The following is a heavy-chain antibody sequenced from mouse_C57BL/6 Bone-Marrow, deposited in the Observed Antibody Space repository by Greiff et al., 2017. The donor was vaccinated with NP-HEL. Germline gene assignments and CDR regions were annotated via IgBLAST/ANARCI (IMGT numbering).Heavy chain of an antibody. CDR3: ARWGGDDSAWFAY. CDR1: GYTFTSYW. J-gene: IGHJ3*01. V-gene: IGHV1-52*01. Sequence: QVQLQQPGAELVRPGSSVKLSCKASGYTFTSYWMHWVKQRPIQGLEWIGNIDPSDSETHYNQKFKDKATLTVDKSSSTAYMQLSSLTSEDSAVYYCARWGGDDSAWFAYWGQGTLVTVSA. D-gene: IGHD2-2*01. CDR2: IDPSDSET.